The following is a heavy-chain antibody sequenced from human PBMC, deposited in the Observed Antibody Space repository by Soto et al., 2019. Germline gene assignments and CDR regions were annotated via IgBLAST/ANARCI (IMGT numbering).Heavy chain of an antibody. J-gene: IGHJ4*02. V-gene: IGHV4-38-2*01. CDR2: IYSGST. CDR1: GYSITSDYY. CDR3: AKKGYYPSGRINLFDS. Sequence: SETLSLTCAVSGYSITSDYYWGWIRQPPGKGLEWIGSIYSGSTYYNPSLKSRVTISVDTSKNQFSLRLTSVTAADTAMYYCAKKGYYPSGRINLFDSWGQGTLVTVSS. D-gene: IGHD3-10*01.